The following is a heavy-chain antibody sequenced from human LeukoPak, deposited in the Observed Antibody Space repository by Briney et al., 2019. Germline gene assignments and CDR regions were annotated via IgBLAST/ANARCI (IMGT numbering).Heavy chain of an antibody. Sequence: SETLSLTCAVSGYSISSGYYWGWIRQPPGKGLEWIGSIYYSGSTYYNPSLKSRVTISVDTSKNQFSLKLSSVTAADTAVYYCARHRVAVAVAGFDYWGQGTLVTVSS. D-gene: IGHD6-19*01. CDR3: ARHRVAVAVAGFDY. J-gene: IGHJ4*02. CDR2: IYYSGST. CDR1: GYSISSGYY. V-gene: IGHV4-38-2*01.